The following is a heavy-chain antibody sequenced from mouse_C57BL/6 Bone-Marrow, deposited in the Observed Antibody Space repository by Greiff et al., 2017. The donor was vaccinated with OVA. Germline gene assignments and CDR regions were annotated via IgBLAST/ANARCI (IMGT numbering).Heavy chain of an antibody. V-gene: IGHV1-78*01. CDR2: IYPRDGST. CDR1: GYTFTDHT. Sequence: VKLQQSDAELVKPGASVKISCKVSGYTFTDHTIHWMKQRPEQGLEWIGYIYPRDGSTKYNEKFKGKATLTADKSSSTAYMQLNSLTSEDSAVYFCASTSTMITHYFDYWGQGTTLTVSS. D-gene: IGHD2-4*01. CDR3: ASTSTMITHYFDY. J-gene: IGHJ2*01.